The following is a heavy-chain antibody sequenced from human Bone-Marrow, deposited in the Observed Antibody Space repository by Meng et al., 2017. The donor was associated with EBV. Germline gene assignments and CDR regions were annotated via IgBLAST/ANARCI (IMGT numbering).Heavy chain of an antibody. CDR1: GGPFRRDA. CDR3: ASESGRGFTPDY. D-gene: IGHD3-10*01. J-gene: IGHJ4*02. V-gene: IGHV1-69*01. Sequence: GQWGQRGGVVKKPGSSVMVSCKPSGGPFRRDASSWVRQAPGQGLVWMGGLIPMTGVAHYAQKFQDRVSIIADESTSTHYLELSSLRSEDTAIYFCASESGRGFTPDYWGQGTLVTVSS. CDR2: LIPMTGVA.